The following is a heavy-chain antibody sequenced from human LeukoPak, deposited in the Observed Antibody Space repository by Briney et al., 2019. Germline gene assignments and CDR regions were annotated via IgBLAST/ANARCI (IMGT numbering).Heavy chain of an antibody. D-gene: IGHD3-10*01. J-gene: IGHJ4*02. Sequence: SQTLSLTCTVSGGSISSGGYYWGWIRQPPGKGLEWIGYIYHSGSTYYNPSPKSRVTISVDTSKNQFSLKLSSVTAADTAVYYCARVSGLLWFGEFDYWGQGTLVTVSS. V-gene: IGHV4-30-2*01. CDR2: IYHSGST. CDR1: GGSISSGGYY. CDR3: ARVSGLLWFGEFDY.